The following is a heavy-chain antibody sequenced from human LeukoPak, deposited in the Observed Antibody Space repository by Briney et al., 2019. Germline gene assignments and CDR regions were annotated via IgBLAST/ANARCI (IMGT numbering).Heavy chain of an antibody. J-gene: IGHJ6*03. CDR3: AKTTAAPRYYYYYMDV. V-gene: IGHV4-39*01. D-gene: IGHD2-2*01. CDR2: IYYSGST. Sequence: SETLSLTCTVSGGSISSSSYYWGWIRQPPGKGLEWIGSIYYSGSTYYNPSLKSRVTISVDTSKNQSSLKLSSVTAADTAVYYCAKTTAAPRYYYYYMDVWGKGTTVTVSS. CDR1: GGSISSSSYY.